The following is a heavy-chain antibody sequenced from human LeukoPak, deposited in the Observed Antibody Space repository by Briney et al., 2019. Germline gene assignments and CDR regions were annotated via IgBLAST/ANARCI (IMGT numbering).Heavy chain of an antibody. Sequence: SETLSLTCTVSGGSISSSSYYWGWIRQPPGKGLEWIGYIYYSGSTYYNPSLKSRVTISVDTSKNQFSLKLSSVTAADTAVYYCAREGYSSRRLDYWGQGTLVTVSS. J-gene: IGHJ4*02. CDR3: AREGYSSRRLDY. CDR2: IYYSGST. CDR1: GGSISSSSYY. D-gene: IGHD6-13*01. V-gene: IGHV4-31*03.